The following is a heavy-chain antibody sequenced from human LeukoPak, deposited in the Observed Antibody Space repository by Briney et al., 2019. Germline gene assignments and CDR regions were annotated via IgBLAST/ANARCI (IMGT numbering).Heavy chain of an antibody. D-gene: IGHD6-19*01. V-gene: IGHV3-23*01. CDR3: AKDSSCGWYYDY. Sequence: PGGSLRLSCAASGFTFSSYAMSWVRQAAGKGLEWVSAISGSGGSTYYADSVKGRFTISRDNSKNTLYLQMNSLRAEDTAVYYCAKDSSCGWYYDYWRQGTLVTVSS. J-gene: IGHJ4*02. CDR2: ISGSGGST. CDR1: GFTFSSYA.